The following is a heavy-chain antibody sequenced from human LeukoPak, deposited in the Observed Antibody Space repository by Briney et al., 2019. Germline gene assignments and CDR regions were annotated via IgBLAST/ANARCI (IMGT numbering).Heavy chain of an antibody. CDR3: ARDLGSGGDSDY. D-gene: IGHD2-21*01. J-gene: IGHJ4*02. V-gene: IGHV4-38-2*02. CDR2: ISHSGHA. Sequence: SETLSLTCIVSGYSINSGYHSGWIRQPPGKGLEWIGSISHSGHANYNPSLKSRVPISVDTSKNQFSLKLSSVTATDTAVYYCARDLGSGGDSDYWGQGTLVTVSS. CDR1: GYSINSGYH.